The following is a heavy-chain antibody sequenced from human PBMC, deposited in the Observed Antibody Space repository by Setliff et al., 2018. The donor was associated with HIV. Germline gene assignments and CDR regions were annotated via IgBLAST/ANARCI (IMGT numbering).Heavy chain of an antibody. J-gene: IGHJ4*02. D-gene: IGHD3-10*01. Sequence: ASVKVSCKASGYTLTNYDINWVRQATGQGLEWMMNPSGATGYAQEFQGRVTMTRDTSISTAYMELSSLRSEDTAVYYCARVISGRGRELPDFDYWGQGTQVTSPQ. CDR1: GYTLTNYD. CDR3: ARVISGRGRELPDFDY. CDR2: MNPSGAT. V-gene: IGHV1-8*02.